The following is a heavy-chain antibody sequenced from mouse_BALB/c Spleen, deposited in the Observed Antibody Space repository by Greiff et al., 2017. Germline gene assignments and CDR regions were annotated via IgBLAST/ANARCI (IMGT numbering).Heavy chain of an antibody. CDR2: INPNNGGT. V-gene: IGHV1-18*01. D-gene: IGHD1-1*01. J-gene: IGHJ1*01. CDR3: ARNYYGSCYLSYWYFDV. Sequence: VQLQQSGPELVKPGASVKISCKTSGYTFTEYTMHWVKQSHGKSLEWIGGINPNNGGTSYNQKFKGKATLTVDKSSSTAYMELRSLTSEDSAVYYCARNYYGSCYLSYWYFDVWGAGTTVTVSS. CDR1: GYTFTEYT.